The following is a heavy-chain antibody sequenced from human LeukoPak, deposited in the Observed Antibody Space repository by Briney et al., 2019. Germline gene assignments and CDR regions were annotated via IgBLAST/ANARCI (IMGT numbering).Heavy chain of an antibody. CDR2: IHHSGST. Sequence: GSLRLSCAASGFTFSSYWMHWVRQAPGKGLEWIGYIHHSGSTNSNPSLKSRVTISVDTSKNQFSLRLSSVTAADTAVYYCARDTYYESSGYYEDYFDSWGQGTLITVSS. V-gene: IGHV4-59*01. J-gene: IGHJ4*02. CDR1: GFTFSSYW. CDR3: ARDTYYESSGYYEDYFDS. D-gene: IGHD3-22*01.